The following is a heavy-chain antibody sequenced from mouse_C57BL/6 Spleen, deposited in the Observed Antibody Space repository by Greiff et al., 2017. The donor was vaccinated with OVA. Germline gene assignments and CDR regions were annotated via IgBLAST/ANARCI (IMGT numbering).Heavy chain of an antibody. CDR3: ARGIRIYYGSSYAMDY. D-gene: IGHD1-1*01. J-gene: IGHJ4*01. CDR2: INPNNGGT. CDR1: GYTFTDYY. Sequence: EVQLQQSGPELVKPGASVKISCKASGYTFTDYYMNWVKQSHGKSLEWIGDINPNNGGTSYNQKFKGKATLTVDKSSSTAYMELRSLTSEDSAVYYCARGIRIYYGSSYAMDYWGQGTSVTVSS. V-gene: IGHV1-26*01.